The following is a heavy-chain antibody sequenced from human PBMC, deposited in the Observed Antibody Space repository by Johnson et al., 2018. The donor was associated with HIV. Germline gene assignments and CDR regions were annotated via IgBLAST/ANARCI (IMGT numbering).Heavy chain of an antibody. V-gene: IGHV3-66*01. J-gene: IGHJ3*02. Sequence: VQVVESGGGLVKPGGSLRLSCVASGFTFSDNYMSWVRQAPGKGLEWVSVIYSGGSTYYADSVKGRFTISRDNSKNTLYLQMNSLRAEDTAVYYCAKDKSGWLQSDAFDIWGQGTMVTVSS. CDR1: GFTFSDNY. CDR2: IYSGGST. D-gene: IGHD5-24*01. CDR3: AKDKSGWLQSDAFDI.